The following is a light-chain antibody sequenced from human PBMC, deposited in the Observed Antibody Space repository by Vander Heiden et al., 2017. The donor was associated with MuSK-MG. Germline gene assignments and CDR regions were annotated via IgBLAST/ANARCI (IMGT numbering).Light chain of an antibody. J-gene: IGKJ5*01. CDR1: NN. CDR3: QQDKNWQPIT. CDR2: SGS. Sequence: NNIAWYQQKPDQAPRLLIYSGSTRLATTPARFSGSGSGTDFPLTISRLQTEDFAVYYCQQDKNWQPITFGQGTQLE. V-gene: IGKV3-15*01.